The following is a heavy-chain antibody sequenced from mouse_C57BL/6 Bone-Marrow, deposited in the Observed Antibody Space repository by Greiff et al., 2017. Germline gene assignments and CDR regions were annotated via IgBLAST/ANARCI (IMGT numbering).Heavy chain of an antibody. CDR1: GYTFTDYE. V-gene: IGHV1-15*01. D-gene: IGHD1-1*01. CDR3: TRRNYYGSSAWFAY. CDR2: IDPETGGT. Sequence: QVQLQQSGAELVRPGASVTLSCKASGYTFTDYEMHWVKQTPVHGLEWIGAIDPETGGTAYNQKFKGKAILTADKSSSTAYMELRSLTSEDSAVYYCTRRNYYGSSAWFAYWGQGTLVTVSA. J-gene: IGHJ3*01.